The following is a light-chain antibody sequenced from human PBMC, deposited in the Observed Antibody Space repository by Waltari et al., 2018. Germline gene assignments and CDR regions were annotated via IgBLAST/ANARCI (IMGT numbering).Light chain of an antibody. CDR1: SANVGSYPL. CDR3: CAFAGRGFYV. J-gene: IGLJ1*01. Sequence: SALTQPASVSGSPGQSITISCTETSANVGSYPLLSWYQRHPGGAPKLLIYEVSERPAGVSIRFSGSKSGKTASLTISGLQPEDEADYSCCAFAGRGFYVFGTGTQVTVL. V-gene: IGLV2-23*02. CDR2: EVS.